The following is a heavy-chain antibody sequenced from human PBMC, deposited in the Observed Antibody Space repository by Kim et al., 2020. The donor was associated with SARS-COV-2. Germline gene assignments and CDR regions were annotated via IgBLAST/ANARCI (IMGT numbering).Heavy chain of an antibody. CDR3: ATDAPNSSGWFNY. Sequence: AQKFQGRVTMTEDTSTDTAYMELTSLRSADTAVYYCATDAPNSSGWFNYWGQGTLVTVSS. J-gene: IGHJ4*02. V-gene: IGHV1-24*01. D-gene: IGHD6-19*01.